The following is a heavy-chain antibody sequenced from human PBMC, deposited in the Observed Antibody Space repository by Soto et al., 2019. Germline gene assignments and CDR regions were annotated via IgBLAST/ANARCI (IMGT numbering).Heavy chain of an antibody. D-gene: IGHD1-26*01. CDR3: AKSSTSGSFSYYFNY. V-gene: IGHV3-30*18. J-gene: IGHJ4*02. CDR1: GFTFSSYG. Sequence: GGSLRLSCEASGFTFSSYGMHWVRQAPGKGLEWVAVISYDGSNKYYADSVKGRFTISRDNSKNTLYLQMNSLRAEDTAVYYCAKSSTSGSFSYYFNYWGQGTLVTVSS. CDR2: ISYDGSNK.